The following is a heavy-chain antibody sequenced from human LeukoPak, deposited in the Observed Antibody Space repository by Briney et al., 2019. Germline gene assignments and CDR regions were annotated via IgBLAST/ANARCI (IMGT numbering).Heavy chain of an antibody. Sequence: ASVKVSCKASGGTFSSYANSWVRQAPGQGLEWMGGIIPIFGTANYAQKFQGRVTITADESTSTAYMELSSLRSEDTAVYYCATEGYVSQTLDYWGQGTLVTVSS. D-gene: IGHD3-16*01. CDR2: IIPIFGTA. J-gene: IGHJ4*02. V-gene: IGHV1-69*13. CDR1: GGTFSSYA. CDR3: ATEGYVSQTLDY.